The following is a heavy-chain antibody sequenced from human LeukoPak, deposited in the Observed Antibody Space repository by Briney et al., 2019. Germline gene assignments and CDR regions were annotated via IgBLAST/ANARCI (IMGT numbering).Heavy chain of an antibody. J-gene: IGHJ6*02. CDR1: GHTFTTYD. D-gene: IGHD3-3*01. CDR3: ARVYDFFYYYYYYGMDV. CDR2: MSPNSGNT. Sequence: ASVKVSCRASGHTFTTYDLNWVRQAPGQGLEWLGWMSPNSGNTGYAQKFQGRVTMTRDTSISTAYMELSRLRSDDTAVYYCARVYDFFYYYYYYGMDVWGQGTTVTVSS. V-gene: IGHV1-8*01.